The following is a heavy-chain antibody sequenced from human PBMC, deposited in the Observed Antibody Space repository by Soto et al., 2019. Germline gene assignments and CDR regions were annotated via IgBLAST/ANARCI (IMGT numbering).Heavy chain of an antibody. CDR3: ASYTDQADYYYSMDV. Sequence: QVQLVQSGAEVKKPGSSVKVSCKASGGTFSSYAISWVRQAPGQGLEWMGGIIPIFGTANYAQKFQGRVTSTADESTSTAYMELSSLRAEDTAVYYCASYTDQADYYYSMDVWGQGTTVTVSS. CDR2: IIPIFGTA. D-gene: IGHD2-2*02. J-gene: IGHJ6*02. V-gene: IGHV1-69*01. CDR1: GGTFSSYA.